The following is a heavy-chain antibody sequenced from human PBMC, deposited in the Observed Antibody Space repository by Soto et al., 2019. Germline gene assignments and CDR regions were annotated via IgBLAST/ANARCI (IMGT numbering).Heavy chain of an antibody. CDR3: ARRAVAGRDNSVYCYGMDV. Sequence: GESLKISCKGSGYSFTSYWISWVRQMPGKGLEWMGRIDPSDSYTNYSPSFQGHVTIPADKSISTAYLQWSSLKASDTAMYYCARRAVAGRDNSVYCYGMDVWGQGTTVTVSS. CDR2: IDPSDSYT. V-gene: IGHV5-10-1*01. CDR1: GYSFTSYW. D-gene: IGHD6-19*01. J-gene: IGHJ6*02.